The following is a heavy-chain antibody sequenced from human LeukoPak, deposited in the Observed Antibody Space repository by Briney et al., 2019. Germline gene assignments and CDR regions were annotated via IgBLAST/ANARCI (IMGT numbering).Heavy chain of an antibody. D-gene: IGHD6-13*01. J-gene: IGHJ4*02. CDR3: ARAAAALFDY. Sequence: RSSETLSLTCAVYGESFSGFYWSWIRQPPGKGLEWIGEINHSGTTNYNPSLKSRVTMSVDTSKNQFSLKLSSVTAADTAVYYCARAAAALFDYWGQGTLVTVSS. CDR1: GESFSGFY. CDR2: INHSGTT. V-gene: IGHV4-34*01.